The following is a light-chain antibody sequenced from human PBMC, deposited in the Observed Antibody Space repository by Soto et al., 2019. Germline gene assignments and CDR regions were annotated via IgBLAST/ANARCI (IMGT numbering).Light chain of an antibody. CDR3: QQYHSYMT. CDR1: HLISSW. Sequence: DIQMTQSPCTLSSSVGDIVTITCRASHLISSWLAWYQQKPGKAPKLLIYKASSLESGVPSRFSASGFGTEFTLTISSLQPEDSATYYCQQYHSYMTVGQGARLEI. V-gene: IGKV1-5*03. CDR2: KAS. J-gene: IGKJ5*01.